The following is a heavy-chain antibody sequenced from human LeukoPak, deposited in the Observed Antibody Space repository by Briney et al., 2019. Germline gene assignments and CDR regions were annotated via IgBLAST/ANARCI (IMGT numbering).Heavy chain of an antibody. D-gene: IGHD3-9*01. CDR2: IYYSGST. Sequence: SVTLSLTCTVSGGSISSSSYYWGWIRQPPGKGLEWIGSIYYSGSTYYNPSLKSRVTISVDTSKNQFSLKLSSVTAADTAVYYCARRIGDILTGYYDYWGQGTLVTVSS. CDR1: GGSISSSSYY. J-gene: IGHJ4*02. CDR3: ARRIGDILTGYYDY. V-gene: IGHV4-39*01.